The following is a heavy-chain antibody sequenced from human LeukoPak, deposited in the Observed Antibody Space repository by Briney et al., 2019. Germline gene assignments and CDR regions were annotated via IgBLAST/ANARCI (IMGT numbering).Heavy chain of an antibody. D-gene: IGHD1-26*01. CDR2: ISSSGSTI. V-gene: IGHV3-11*01. CDR1: GFTFSDYY. Sequence: GGSLRLSCAASGFTFSDYYMSWIRQAPGKGLEWVSYISSSGSTIYYADSVKGRFTISRDNAKNSLYLQMNSLRAEDTAVYYCAKTPMKNSGSYSKGRKNDYWGQGTLVTVSS. CDR3: AKTPMKNSGSYSKGRKNDY. J-gene: IGHJ4*02.